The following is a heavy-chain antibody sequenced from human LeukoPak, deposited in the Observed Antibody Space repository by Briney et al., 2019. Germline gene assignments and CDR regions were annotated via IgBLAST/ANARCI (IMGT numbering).Heavy chain of an antibody. CDR3: ARDQSGIVGATGCFHH. V-gene: IGHV4-59*01. J-gene: IGHJ1*01. CDR2: IYYSGST. CDR1: GGSISSYY. Sequence: SETLSLTCTVSGGSISSYYWSWIRQAPGKGLEWIGYIYYSGSTNYNPSLQSRVTISVDTSKNQFSLKLSSVTAADTAVYYCARDQSGIVGATGCFHHWGQGTLVTVSS. D-gene: IGHD1-26*01.